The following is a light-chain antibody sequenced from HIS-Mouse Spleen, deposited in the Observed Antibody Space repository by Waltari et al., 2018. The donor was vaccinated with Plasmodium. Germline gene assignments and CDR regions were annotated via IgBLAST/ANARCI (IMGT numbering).Light chain of an antibody. CDR3: QQYNNWSFT. CDR1: QSVSSN. CDR2: GAS. J-gene: IGKJ3*01. V-gene: IGKV3-15*01. Sequence: EMVMKHSPATLSVSPGESATLSCRASQSVSSNLAWYQQKPGQAPKLLIYGASTRPTGIPARFSGSGSGTEFTLTISSLQSEDFAVYYCQQYNNWSFTFGPGTKVDIK.